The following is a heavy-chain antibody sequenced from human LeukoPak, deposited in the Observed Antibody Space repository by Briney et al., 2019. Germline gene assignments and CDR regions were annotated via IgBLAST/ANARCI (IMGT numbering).Heavy chain of an antibody. Sequence: TGGSLRLSCEASGFTFDDYGMHWVRQAPGRRLEWVSLINWDGSSTYYADSVKGRFTISRDNSKNTLYLQMNSLRAEDTAVYYCAKAHKQISSSGAFDXXXQGXXXTVXS. CDR1: GFTFDDYG. D-gene: IGHD6-6*01. CDR3: AKAHKQISSSGAFDX. CDR2: INWDGSST. V-gene: IGHV3-43D*03. J-gene: IGHJ3*02.